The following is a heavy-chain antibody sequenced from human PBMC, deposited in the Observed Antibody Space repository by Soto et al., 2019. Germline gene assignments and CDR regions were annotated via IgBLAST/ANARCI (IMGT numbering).Heavy chain of an antibody. V-gene: IGHV5-51*01. CDR3: ERTAAAGKYYYGVDV. Sequence: GESLKISCKGSGYSFTSYWIGWVCQMPGNGLEWMGIIYPGESDTRYSPSFQGQVTISADKSISTAYLQWSSLKASDTAMYYCERTAAAGKYYYGVDVWGQGTTVTV. CDR2: IYPGESDT. CDR1: GYSFTSYW. J-gene: IGHJ6*02. D-gene: IGHD6-13*01.